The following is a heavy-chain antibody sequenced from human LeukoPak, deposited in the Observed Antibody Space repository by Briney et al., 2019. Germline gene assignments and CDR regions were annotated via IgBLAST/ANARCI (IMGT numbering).Heavy chain of an antibody. D-gene: IGHD4-17*01. J-gene: IGHJ4*02. CDR3: ARAVTTVTTLFLGD. Sequence: SETLSLTCTVSGGSISSGGYYWSWIRQHPGKGLEWIGYIYYSGSTYYNPSLKSRVTISVDTSKNQFSLKLSSVTAADTAVYYCARAVTTVTTLFLGDWGQGTLVTVSS. V-gene: IGHV4-31*03. CDR1: GGSISSGGYY. CDR2: IYYSGST.